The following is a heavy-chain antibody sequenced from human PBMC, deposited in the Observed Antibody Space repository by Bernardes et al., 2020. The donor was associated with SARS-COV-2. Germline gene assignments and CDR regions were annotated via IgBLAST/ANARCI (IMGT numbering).Heavy chain of an antibody. CDR1: GFIFSKYE. CDR3: ARDERENWDRPNWFDM. J-gene: IGHJ5*02. Sequence: GGSLRLSCVVSGFIFSKYEMNWVRQAPGKGLEWLSYISYSGSKVLYGDSVKGRFTVSRDNAKNALYLQMDSLRAEDTAVYYCARDERENWDRPNWFDMWGQGTLVTVSS. D-gene: IGHD1-26*01. V-gene: IGHV3-48*03. CDR2: ISYSGSKV.